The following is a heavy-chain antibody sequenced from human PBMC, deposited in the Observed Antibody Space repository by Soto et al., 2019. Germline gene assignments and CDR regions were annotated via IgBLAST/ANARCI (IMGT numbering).Heavy chain of an antibody. J-gene: IGHJ6*02. CDR1: GFTFSNYA. V-gene: IGHV3-30-3*01. CDR3: ASASMVRGRDYSGMDV. D-gene: IGHD3-10*01. CDR2: ISYDGSNK. Sequence: QVQLVESGGGVVQPGRSLRLSCAASGFTFSNYAMHWVRQAPGKGLEWVAVISYDGSNKYYADSVKGRFTISRDNAKNLLYVQINSLRAEDTAIYYCASASMVRGRDYSGMDVWGQGTTVTVSS.